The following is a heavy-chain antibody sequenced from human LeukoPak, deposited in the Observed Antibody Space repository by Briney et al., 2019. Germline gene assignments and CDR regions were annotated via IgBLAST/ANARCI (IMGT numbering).Heavy chain of an antibody. Sequence: GGSLRLSCPASGFTFSSQDMNGVRQAPGKGLEWVSSISSGGSHIYYADSLKGRFTISRDNAKNSLYLQMNSLRVEDTAVYYCARDLLASGDYWGQGTLVTVSS. D-gene: IGHD1-26*01. CDR2: ISSGGSHI. CDR3: ARDLLASGDY. V-gene: IGHV3-21*01. CDR1: GFTFSSQD. J-gene: IGHJ4*02.